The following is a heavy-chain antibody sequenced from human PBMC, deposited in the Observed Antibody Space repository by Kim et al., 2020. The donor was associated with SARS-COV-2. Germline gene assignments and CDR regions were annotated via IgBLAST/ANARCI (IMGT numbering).Heavy chain of an antibody. D-gene: IGHD3-16*02. J-gene: IGHJ6*02. CDR3: ARDGYDYVWGSYRDYYYYYGMDV. CDR1: GFTFSDYY. V-gene: IGHV3-11*05. Sequence: GGSLRLSCAASGFTFSDYYMSWIRQAPGKGLEWVSYISSSSSYTNYADSVKGRFPISRDNAKNSLYLPMNSLRAEDTAVYYCARDGYDYVWGSYRDYYYYYGMDVWGQGTTVTVSS. CDR2: ISSSSSYT.